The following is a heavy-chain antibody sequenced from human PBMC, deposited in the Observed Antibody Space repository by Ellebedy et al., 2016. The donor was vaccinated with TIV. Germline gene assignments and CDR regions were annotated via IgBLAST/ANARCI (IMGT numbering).Heavy chain of an antibody. J-gene: IGHJ6*02. CDR2: INPNSGGT. CDR1: GYTFTGYY. V-gene: IGHV1-2*02. CDR3: ARDGPTIPYYYYGMDV. Sequence: AASVKVSCKASGYTFTGYYMHWVRQAPGQGLEWMGWINPNSGGTNYAQKLQGRVTMTADTSTSTAYMELSSLRSEDTAVYYCARDGPTIPYYYYGMDVWGQGTTVTVSS. D-gene: IGHD3-9*01.